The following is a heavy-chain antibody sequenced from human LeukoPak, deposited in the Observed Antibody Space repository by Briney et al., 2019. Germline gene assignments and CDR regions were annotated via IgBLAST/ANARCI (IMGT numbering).Heavy chain of an antibody. V-gene: IGHV4-34*01. D-gene: IGHD1-26*01. CDR1: GGSFSGYY. CDR3: ARGEGIVRATFDFDY. Sequence: PSETLSLTCAVYGGSFSGYYWSWIRQPPGKGLEWIGEINHSGSTNYNPSLKSRVTISVDTSKNQFSLKLSSVTAADTAVYYCARGEGIVRATFDFDYWGQGTLVTVSS. J-gene: IGHJ4*02. CDR2: INHSGST.